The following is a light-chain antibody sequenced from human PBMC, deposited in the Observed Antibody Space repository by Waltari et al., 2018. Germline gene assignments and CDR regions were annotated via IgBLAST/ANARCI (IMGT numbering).Light chain of an antibody. CDR3: ATWDSSLSGGV. J-gene: IGLJ2*01. CDR2: DNN. Sequence: HSVLTQPPSVSAAPGQDVTIFCSGSSSNIGNNYVSWYKQVPGTAPKLLIFDNNERPSGSPDRFSGSKSGTSATLDITGLQTGDEAHYYCATWDSSLSGGVFGGGTKVTVL. V-gene: IGLV1-51*01. CDR1: SSNIGNNY.